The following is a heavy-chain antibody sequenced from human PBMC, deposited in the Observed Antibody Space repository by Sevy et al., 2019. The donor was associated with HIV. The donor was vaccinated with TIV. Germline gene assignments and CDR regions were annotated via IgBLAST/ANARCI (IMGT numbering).Heavy chain of an antibody. D-gene: IGHD5-18*01. CDR3: ARNGLYSSDAFDM. CDR2: VYYSGTT. V-gene: IGHV4-59*12. CDR1: GGSISTYY. J-gene: IGHJ3*02. Sequence: SETLSLTCTVSGGSISTYYWSWIRQPPGKALEWIGYVYYSGTTDYNPSLKSRVTISVDTSKNRFSLKVTSVTAADSAVYYCARNGLYSSDAFDMWGQGTMVTVSS.